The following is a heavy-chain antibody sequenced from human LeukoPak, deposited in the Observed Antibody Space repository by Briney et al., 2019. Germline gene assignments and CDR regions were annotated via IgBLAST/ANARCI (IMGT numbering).Heavy chain of an antibody. J-gene: IGHJ4*02. D-gene: IGHD2-15*01. CDR1: KGSIISSNW. Sequence: SGTLSLTCAVSKGSIISSNWWSWVRQPPGKGLEWIGEIYHSGTTNYNPSLKSRVTVSVDKSKNQFSLKLNSVTAADTAVYYCVRHDSTAYHPFDYWGQGTLVTVSS. CDR3: VRHDSTAYHPFDY. V-gene: IGHV4-4*02. CDR2: IYHSGTT.